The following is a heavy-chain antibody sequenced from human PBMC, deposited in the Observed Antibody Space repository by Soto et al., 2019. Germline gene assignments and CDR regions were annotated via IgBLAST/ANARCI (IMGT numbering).Heavy chain of an antibody. J-gene: IGHJ5*02. D-gene: IGHD4-17*01. Sequence: ASVKVSCKASGYTFTSYDINWVRQATGQGLEWMGWMNTNSGNTGYAQKFQGRVTMTRNTSISTAYMELSSLRSEDTAVYYCARGYGDYDWFDPWGQGTLVTVSS. CDR2: MNTNSGNT. V-gene: IGHV1-8*01. CDR1: GYTFTSYD. CDR3: ARGYGDYDWFDP.